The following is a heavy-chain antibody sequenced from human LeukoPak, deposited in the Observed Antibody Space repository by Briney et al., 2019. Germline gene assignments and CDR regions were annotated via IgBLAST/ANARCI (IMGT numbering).Heavy chain of an antibody. V-gene: IGHV5-10-1*01. Sequence: GTSLNICSKGAGYIFTSYWISWVRQLPGKGLEWMGRIDPSGSYTNYSPSFQGHVTISADKSISTAYLQWSSLKASDTAMYYCARRYGGGGTCYGDYWGQGTLVTVSS. J-gene: IGHJ4*02. CDR3: ARRYGGGGTCYGDY. CDR2: IDPSGSYT. D-gene: IGHD2-15*01. CDR1: GYIFTSYW.